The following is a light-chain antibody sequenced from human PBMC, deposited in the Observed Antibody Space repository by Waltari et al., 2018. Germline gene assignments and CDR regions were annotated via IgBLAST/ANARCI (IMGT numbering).Light chain of an antibody. Sequence: DIVMTQSPDSLAVSLGERATINCKSSQSVLSTSNTTYLAWYQHKPGQPPKVLIYWASTRESGVPDRFSGSGSRTDFTLTLSSLQAEDVAVYHCQQYLSSPLTFGGGTKVEIK. J-gene: IGKJ4*01. V-gene: IGKV4-1*01. CDR1: QSVLSTSNTTY. CDR3: QQYLSSPLT. CDR2: WAS.